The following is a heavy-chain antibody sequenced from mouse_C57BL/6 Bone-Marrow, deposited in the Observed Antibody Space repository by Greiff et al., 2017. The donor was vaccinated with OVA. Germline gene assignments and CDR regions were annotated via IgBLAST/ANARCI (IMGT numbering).Heavy chain of an antibody. CDR3: ASGSVYYGNYLYYYAMDY. CDR1: GYTFTSYW. Sequence: QVQLQQPGAELVKPGASVKMSCKASGYTFTSYWITWVKQRPGQGLEWIGDIYPGSGSTNYNEKFKSKATLTVDTSSSTAYMQLSSLTSDDSAVYYCASGSVYYGNYLYYYAMDYWGQGTSVTVSS. CDR2: IYPGSGST. J-gene: IGHJ4*01. V-gene: IGHV1-55*01. D-gene: IGHD2-1*01.